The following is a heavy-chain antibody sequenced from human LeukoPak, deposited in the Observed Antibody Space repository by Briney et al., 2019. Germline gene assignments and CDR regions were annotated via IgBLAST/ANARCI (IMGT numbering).Heavy chain of an antibody. V-gene: IGHV3-48*01. CDR3: ARDGVGGHFDY. CDR1: GFTFSSYS. D-gene: IGHD2-15*01. CDR2: ISSSSSTI. J-gene: IGHJ4*02. Sequence: GGSLRLSCAASGFTFSSYSMNWVRQAPGKGLEWVSYISSSSSTIYYADSVKGRFTISRDNPKNTLYLQMNSLRAEDTAVYYCARDGVGGHFDYWGQGTLVTVSS.